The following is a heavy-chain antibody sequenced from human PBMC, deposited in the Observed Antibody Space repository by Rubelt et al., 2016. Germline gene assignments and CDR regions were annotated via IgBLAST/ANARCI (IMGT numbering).Heavy chain of an antibody. J-gene: IGHJ4*02. CDR1: GFTFSSYG. CDR2: MSGSGGNT. Sequence: EVQLVESGGGLLQPGGSLRLSCAASGFTFSSYGMSWVRQAPGQGLEWVSAMSGSGGNTYYADSVKGQFIISRDNSKYTLYLHMNSLRAEDTAVYYCAKELTGVATIGYYFDNWGQGTLVTVSS. CDR3: AKELTGVATIGYYFDN. D-gene: IGHD5-12*01. V-gene: IGHV3-23*04.